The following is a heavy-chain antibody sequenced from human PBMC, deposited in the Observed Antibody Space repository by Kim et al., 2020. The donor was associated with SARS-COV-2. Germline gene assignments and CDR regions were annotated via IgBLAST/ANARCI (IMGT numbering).Heavy chain of an antibody. CDR2: ITPIFAAA. CDR1: GGTFSIYT. J-gene: IGHJ6*02. Sequence: SVKASCKASGGTFSIYTINWVRQAPGQGLEWVGGITPIFAAANYAQKFQGRVTITADESTSTAYVELNSLRSEDTALYYCARVNGTPRNSCSSISCSVTYPSSVGRDVWGQGTTVTVSS. D-gene: IGHD2-2*01. CDR3: ARVNGTPRNSCSSISCSVTYPSSVGRDV. V-gene: IGHV1-69*13.